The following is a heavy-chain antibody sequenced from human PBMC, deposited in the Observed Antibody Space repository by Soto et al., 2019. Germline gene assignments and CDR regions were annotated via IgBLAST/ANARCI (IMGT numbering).Heavy chain of an antibody. CDR1: GGSISSGGYY. CDR3: ARDSSRGYYDILTGTYYYYGMDV. D-gene: IGHD3-9*01. CDR2: IYYSGST. J-gene: IGHJ6*02. Sequence: QVQLQESGPGLVKPSQTLSLTCTVSGGSISSGGYYWSWIRQHPGKGLEWIGYIYYSGSTYYNPSLKSRVTISVDTSKNQFSLKLSSVTAADTAVYYCARDSSRGYYDILTGTYYYYGMDVWGQGTTVTVSS. V-gene: IGHV4-31*03.